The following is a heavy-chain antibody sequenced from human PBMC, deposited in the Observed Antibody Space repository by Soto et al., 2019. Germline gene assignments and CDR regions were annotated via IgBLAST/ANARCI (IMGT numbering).Heavy chain of an antibody. V-gene: IGHV3-23*01. CDR2: ISDGGLST. CDR1: GFTFSGYA. D-gene: IGHD3-22*01. J-gene: IGHJ3*01. CDR3: AKARPSGGYYYVEALDV. Sequence: ESGGGLVQPGGSLRLSCAASGFTFSGYAMTWVRQAPGKGLEWVSVISDGGLSTYYAYSVKGRFTISRDNSKSTLYLQMNSLRAEDTAVYYCAKARPSGGYYYVEALDVWGQGTTVTVSS.